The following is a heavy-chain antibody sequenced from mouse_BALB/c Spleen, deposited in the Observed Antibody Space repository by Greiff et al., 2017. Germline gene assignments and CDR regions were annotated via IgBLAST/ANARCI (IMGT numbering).Heavy chain of an antibody. D-gene: IGHD2-10*02. CDR1: GFTFSNYW. V-gene: IGHV6-6*02. CDR3: TRRAYGNYAYAMDY. Sequence: VQLVESGGGLVQPGGSMKLSCVASGFTFSNYWMNWVRQSPEKGLEWVAEIRLKSNNYATHYAESVKGRFTISRDDSKSSVYLQMNNLRAEDTGIYYCTRRAYGNYAYAMDYWGQGTSVTVSS. CDR2: IRLKSNNYAT. J-gene: IGHJ4*01.